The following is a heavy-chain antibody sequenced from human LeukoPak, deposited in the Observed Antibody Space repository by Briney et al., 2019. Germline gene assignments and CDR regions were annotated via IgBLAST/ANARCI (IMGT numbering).Heavy chain of an antibody. V-gene: IGHV1-69*05. D-gene: IGHD4-17*01. Sequence: ASVKVSCKASGYTFTSYGISWVRQAPGQGLEWMGRIIPIFGTANYAQKFQGRVTITTDESTSTAYMELSSLRSEDTAVYYCARAYGDSPFDYWGQGTLVTVSS. J-gene: IGHJ4*02. CDR2: IIPIFGTA. CDR1: GYTFTSYG. CDR3: ARAYGDSPFDY.